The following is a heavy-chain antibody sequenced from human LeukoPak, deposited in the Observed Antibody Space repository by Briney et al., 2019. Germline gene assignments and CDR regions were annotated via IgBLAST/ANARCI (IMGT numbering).Heavy chain of an antibody. J-gene: IGHJ3*02. V-gene: IGHV4-4*07. CDR3: ARGFGYDSSGYYYDDAFDI. D-gene: IGHD3-22*01. Sequence: SETLSLTCTVSGGSISSYYWSWIRQPAGQGLEWIGRIYTSGNTNYNPSLKSRVTMSVDTSKNQFSLKLSSVTAADTAVYYCARGFGYDSSGYYYDDAFDIWGQGTMVTVSS. CDR1: GGSISSYY. CDR2: IYTSGNT.